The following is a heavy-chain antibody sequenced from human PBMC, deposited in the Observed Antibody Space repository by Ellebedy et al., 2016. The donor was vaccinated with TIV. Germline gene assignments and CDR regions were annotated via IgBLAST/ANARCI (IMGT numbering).Heavy chain of an antibody. J-gene: IGHJ4*02. CDR1: GFTFSSYA. Sequence: GESLKISCAASGFTFSSYAMSLVRRAPGKGLEWVSAISGDGGSTYYEDSVKGRFTISRDNSKNTPYLQMHSLRAEDTALYYCTNSDLDSSGRLFESWGQGSLVTVSS. CDR3: TNSDLDSSGRLFES. V-gene: IGHV3-23*01. CDR2: ISGDGGST. D-gene: IGHD6-19*01.